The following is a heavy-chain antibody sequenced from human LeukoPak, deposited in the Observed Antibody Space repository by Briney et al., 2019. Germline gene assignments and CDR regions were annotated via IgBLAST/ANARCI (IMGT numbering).Heavy chain of an antibody. CDR1: GFTFSSYW. D-gene: IGHD5-18*01. J-gene: IGHJ4*02. V-gene: IGHV3-7*01. CDR2: IKQDGSEK. Sequence: GGSLRLSCAAPGFTFSSYWMSWVRQAPGKGLEWVANIKQDGSEKYYVDSVKGRFTISRDNAKNSLYLQMNSLRAEDTAVYYCARDGTAMAMTFDYWGQGTLVTVSS. CDR3: ARDGTAMAMTFDY.